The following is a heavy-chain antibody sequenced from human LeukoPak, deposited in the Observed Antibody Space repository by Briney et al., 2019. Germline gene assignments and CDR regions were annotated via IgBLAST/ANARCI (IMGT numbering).Heavy chain of an antibody. D-gene: IGHD3-3*01. V-gene: IGHV3-15*01. CDR1: GFAFSNPW. Sequence: GGSLRLSCAASGFAFSNPWMSWVRQAPGKGLEWVGRIKSKTDGGTTDYAAPVKGRFTISRDDSKNTLYLQMNSLKTEDTAVYYCTTEAYYDFWSGYSPFDYWGQGTLVTVSS. CDR3: TTEAYYDFWSGYSPFDY. CDR2: IKSKTDGGTT. J-gene: IGHJ4*02.